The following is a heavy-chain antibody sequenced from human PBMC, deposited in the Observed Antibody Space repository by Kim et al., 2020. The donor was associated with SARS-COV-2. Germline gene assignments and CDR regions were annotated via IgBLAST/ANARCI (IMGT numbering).Heavy chain of an antibody. CDR3: AKDHTVVVPAASGIYYYYGMDV. J-gene: IGHJ6*02. Sequence: GGSLRLSCAASGFTFSSYGMHWVRQAPGKGLEWVAVISYDGSNKYYADSVKGRFTISRDNSKNTLYLQMNSLRAEDTAVYYCAKDHTVVVPAASGIYYYYGMDVWGQGTTVTVSS. CDR2: ISYDGSNK. D-gene: IGHD2-2*01. CDR1: GFTFSSYG. V-gene: IGHV3-30*18.